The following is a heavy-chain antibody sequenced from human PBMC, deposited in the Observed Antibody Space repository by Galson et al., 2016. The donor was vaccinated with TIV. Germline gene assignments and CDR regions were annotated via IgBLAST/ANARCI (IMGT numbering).Heavy chain of an antibody. CDR2: IYWDDAK. CDR1: GFSLSTSGVG. D-gene: IGHD3-9*01. V-gene: IGHV2-5*02. Sequence: PALVKPTQTLTLTCSFSGFSLSTSGVGVAWIRQPPGKALEWLGLIYWDDAKNYRPSLKNRLTITKDTAKNQVVLTMTNMDPVDTATYYCAHRNMTRSTGSDAFDMWGRGTMVIVSS. J-gene: IGHJ3*02. CDR3: AHRNMTRSTGSDAFDM.